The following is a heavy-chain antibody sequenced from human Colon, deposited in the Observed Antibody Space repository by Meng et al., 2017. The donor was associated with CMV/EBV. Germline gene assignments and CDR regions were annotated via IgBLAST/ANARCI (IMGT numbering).Heavy chain of an antibody. Sequence: SCKTSGYQFKFSSMHWVRQAPGQGPEWMGIFDPRGDSTSYAWKFQGRLTLSEDRSTSTMYMELRSLRSEDTAVYYCARDNSHWSKDFWGQGTLVTVSS. CDR1: GYQFKFSS. J-gene: IGHJ4*02. CDR3: ARDNSHWSKDF. D-gene: IGHD4-11*01. V-gene: IGHV1-46*02. CDR2: FDPRGDST.